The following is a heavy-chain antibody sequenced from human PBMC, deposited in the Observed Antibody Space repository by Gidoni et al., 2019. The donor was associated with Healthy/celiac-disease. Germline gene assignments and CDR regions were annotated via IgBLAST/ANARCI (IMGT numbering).Heavy chain of an antibody. CDR3: AKDFSSQQLVGSVDY. V-gene: IGHV3-30*18. J-gene: IGHJ4*02. CDR2: ISYDGSNK. D-gene: IGHD6-6*01. CDR1: GSTFSSYG. Sequence: QVQLVESGGGVVQPGRSRRLSCAASGSTFSSYGMHWVRQAPGKGLEWVAVISYDGSNKYYADSVKGRFTISRDNSKNTLYLQMNSLRAEDTAVYYCAKDFSSQQLVGSVDYWGQGTLVTVSS.